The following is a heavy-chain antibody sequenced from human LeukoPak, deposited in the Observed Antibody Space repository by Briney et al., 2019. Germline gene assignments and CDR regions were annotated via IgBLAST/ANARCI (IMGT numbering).Heavy chain of an antibody. J-gene: IGHJ4*02. Sequence: GGALGLSCAAPGFPLSKYAMHRVRPAPGKGVGWSTGILYDGSKKYSADSVTGRFTISRDNSENTLYLQMNSLRVEVTAVYYCARGAGGSSSWSTIRYVDCWGQGTLVTVSS. CDR2: ILYDGSKK. CDR1: GFPLSKYA. D-gene: IGHD6-13*01. CDR3: ARGAGGSSSWSTIRYVDC. V-gene: IGHV3-30-3*01.